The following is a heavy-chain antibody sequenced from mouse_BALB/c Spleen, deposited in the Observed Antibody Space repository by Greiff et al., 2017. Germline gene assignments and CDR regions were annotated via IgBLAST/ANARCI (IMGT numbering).Heavy chain of an antibody. CDR2: ISSGSSTI. V-gene: IGHV5-17*02. Sequence: EVQLVESGGGLVQPGGSRTLSCTASGFTFSSFGMHWVRQAPEKGLEWVAYISSGSSTIYYADTVKGRFTISRDNPKNTLFLQMTSLRSEDTAMYYCARPSHWGQGTLVTVSA. J-gene: IGHJ3*01. CDR1: GFTFSSFG. CDR3: ARPSH.